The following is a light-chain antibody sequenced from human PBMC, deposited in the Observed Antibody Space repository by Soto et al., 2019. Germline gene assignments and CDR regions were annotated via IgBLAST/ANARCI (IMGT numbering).Light chain of an antibody. Sequence: DIVMTQSPDSLAVSLGERANINCKSSQSLLYSSNNENSLAWFQQRPGQPPKLLIYWASTRESGVPDRFSGSGSGTDFTLTISSLQAEDVAVYYCQQYYTTLYTFGQGTKLEIK. V-gene: IGKV4-1*01. J-gene: IGKJ2*01. CDR2: WAS. CDR3: QQYYTTLYT. CDR1: QSLLYSSNNENS.